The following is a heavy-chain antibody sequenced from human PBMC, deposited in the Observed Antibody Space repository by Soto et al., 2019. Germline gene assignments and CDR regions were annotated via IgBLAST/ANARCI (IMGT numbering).Heavy chain of an antibody. CDR1: GFTFSSYA. Sequence: PGGSLRLSCAASGFTFSSYAMSWVRQAPGKGLEWVSAISGSGGSTYYADSVKGRFTISRDNSKNTLYLQMNSLRAEDTAVYYCARLMLGGGDLYYFDYWGQGTLVTVSS. CDR3: ARLMLGGGDLYYFDY. CDR2: ISGSGGST. J-gene: IGHJ4*02. D-gene: IGHD2-21*02. V-gene: IGHV3-23*01.